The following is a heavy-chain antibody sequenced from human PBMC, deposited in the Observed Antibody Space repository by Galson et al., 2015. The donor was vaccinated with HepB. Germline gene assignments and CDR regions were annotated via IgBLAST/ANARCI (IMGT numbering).Heavy chain of an antibody. CDR2: IYPGDSDT. CDR3: ARHGNIVVVPAASPVFGAGLGGSTKYYYYYYGMDV. Sequence: QSGAEVKKPGESLKISCKGSGYSFTSYWIGWVRQMPGKGLEWMGIIYPGDSDTRYSPSFQGQVTISADKSISTAYLQWSSLKASDTAMYYCARHGNIVVVPAASPVFGAGLGGSTKYYYYYYGMDVWGQGTTVTVSS. J-gene: IGHJ6*02. D-gene: IGHD2-2*01. CDR1: GYSFTSYW. V-gene: IGHV5-51*01.